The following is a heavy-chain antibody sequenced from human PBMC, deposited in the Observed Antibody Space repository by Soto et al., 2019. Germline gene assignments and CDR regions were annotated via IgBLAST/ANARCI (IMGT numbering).Heavy chain of an antibody. D-gene: IGHD5-12*01. CDR2: ISSGSSYI. J-gene: IGHJ6*02. CDR3: ATYTGSYYHYGMDV. Sequence: PGGSLRLSCAASGFTFSRYVMNWVRQAPGKGLEWVSSISSGSSYIYYADSVKGRFTISRDNAHNSLYLQMNSLRAEDTAVYYCATYTGSYYHYGMDVWGQGTTVTVSS. CDR1: GFTFSRYV. V-gene: IGHV3-21*01.